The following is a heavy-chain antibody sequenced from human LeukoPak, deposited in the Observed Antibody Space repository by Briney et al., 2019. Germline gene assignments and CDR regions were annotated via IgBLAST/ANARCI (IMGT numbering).Heavy chain of an antibody. V-gene: IGHV4-39*07. Sequence: SETLSLTCTVSGGSFRGDYYWAWIRQPPGKGLEWIGSIYSGGRIYYSPSLKSRVSISIDTSNNDLSLKVTSVTAADTAGYYCARAPWAYGNYVHAFDIWGQGTMVTVSS. CDR1: GGSFRGDYY. CDR2: IYSGGRI. D-gene: IGHD4-11*01. CDR3: ARAPWAYGNYVHAFDI. J-gene: IGHJ3*02.